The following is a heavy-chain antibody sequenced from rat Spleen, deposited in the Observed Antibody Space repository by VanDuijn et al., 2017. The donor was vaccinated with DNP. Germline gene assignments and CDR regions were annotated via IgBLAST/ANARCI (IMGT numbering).Heavy chain of an antibody. CDR2: ISYDGSDT. Sequence: EVQLVESGGGLVQPGRSLKLSCAVSRITFSDHNMAWVRQAPKKGLEWVATISYDGSDTYYRDSVKGRFTISRDNAKSTVYLQMDSLRSEDTATYYCAGRPPPTRGPFDYWGQGVTVTVSS. CDR1: RITFSDHN. V-gene: IGHV5-7*01. J-gene: IGHJ2*01. CDR3: AGRPPPTRGPFDY. D-gene: IGHD1-4*01.